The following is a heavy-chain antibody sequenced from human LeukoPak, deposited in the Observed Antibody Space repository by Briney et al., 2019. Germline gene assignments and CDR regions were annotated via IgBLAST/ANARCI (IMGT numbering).Heavy chain of an antibody. CDR2: IYTSGTT. CDR1: RGSISSDY. V-gene: IGHV4-4*07. Sequence: PSETLSLTCTVSRGSISSDYWSWVRQPAGKGLEWMGLIYTSGTTNYTPSLKSRVTMSLDTSKNQFSLKLNSVTAADTAVYCCARVFHVWGQGTMVTVSS. CDR3: ARVFHV. J-gene: IGHJ3*01.